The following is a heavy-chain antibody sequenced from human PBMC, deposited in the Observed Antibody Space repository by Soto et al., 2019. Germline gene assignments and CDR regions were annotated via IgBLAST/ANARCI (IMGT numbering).Heavy chain of an antibody. D-gene: IGHD3-10*01. Sequence: LCGGSISSGGYYWSWIRQHPGKGLEWIGYIYYSGSTYYNPSLKSRVTISVDTSKNQFSLKLSSVTAADTAVYYCARDSGSGSYYDYWGQGTLVTVSS. CDR1: GGSISSGGYY. V-gene: IGHV4-31*02. CDR2: IYYSGST. CDR3: ARDSGSGSYYDY. J-gene: IGHJ4*02.